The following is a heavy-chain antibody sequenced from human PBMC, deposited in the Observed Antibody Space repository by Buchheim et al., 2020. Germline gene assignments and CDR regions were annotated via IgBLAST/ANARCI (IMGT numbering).Heavy chain of an antibody. Sequence: QVQLVESGGGVVQPGRSLRLSCAASGFTFSSYAMHWVRQAPGKGLEWVAVISYDGSNKYYVDSVKGRFTISRDNSKNKLYLQMNSLRAEDTAVYYCARDYDFWRGYYIYWGQGTL. CDR3: ARDYDFWRGYYIY. J-gene: IGHJ4*02. CDR2: ISYDGSNK. D-gene: IGHD3-3*01. V-gene: IGHV3-30-3*01. CDR1: GFTFSSYA.